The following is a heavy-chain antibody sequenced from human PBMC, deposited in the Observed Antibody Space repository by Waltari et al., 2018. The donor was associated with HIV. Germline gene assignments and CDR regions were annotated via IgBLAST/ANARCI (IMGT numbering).Heavy chain of an antibody. Sequence: QVQLQESGPGLVKSSQTLSLARIFTGGSISRGNYYWNWIRQQPGKVTEWIGYIQHSGSTYYNPALKSRVSISVNTSKNQFSLNLTSVTAADTAVYYCARVSDSYGTVFEYWGQGTLVSVSS. CDR2: IQHSGST. V-gene: IGHV4-31*03. CDR1: GGSISRGNYY. J-gene: IGHJ4*02. D-gene: IGHD3-10*01. CDR3: ARVSDSYGTVFEY.